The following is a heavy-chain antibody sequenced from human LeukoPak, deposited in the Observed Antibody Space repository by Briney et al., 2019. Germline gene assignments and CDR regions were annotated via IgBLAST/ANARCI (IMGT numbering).Heavy chain of an antibody. Sequence: SETLSLTCSVSGGSINSDYWNWIRQPPGKGLEWIGYIYYSGSANYNPSLKSRVTISVDTSKNQFSLKLSSVTAADTAVYYCAKYTRNWFDPWGQGTLVTVSS. J-gene: IGHJ5*02. CDR2: IYYSGSA. CDR1: GGSINSDY. CDR3: AKYTRNWFDP. D-gene: IGHD2-15*01. V-gene: IGHV4-59*08.